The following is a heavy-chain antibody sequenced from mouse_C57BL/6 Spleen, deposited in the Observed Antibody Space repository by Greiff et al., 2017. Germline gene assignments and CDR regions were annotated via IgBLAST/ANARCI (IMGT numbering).Heavy chain of an antibody. CDR2: IDPENGDT. CDR3: TTDYGSSFCYFDV. V-gene: IGHV14-4*01. D-gene: IGHD1-1*01. Sequence: VQLQQSGAELVRPGASVKLSCTASGFNFKDDYMHWVKQRPEQGLEWIGWIDPENGDTEYASKFQGKATITADTSSNTAYLQLSSLTSEDTAVYYCTTDYGSSFCYFDVWGTGTTVTVSS. J-gene: IGHJ1*03. CDR1: GFNFKDDY.